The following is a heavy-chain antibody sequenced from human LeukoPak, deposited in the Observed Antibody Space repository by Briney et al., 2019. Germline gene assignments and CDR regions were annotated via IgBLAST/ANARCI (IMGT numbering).Heavy chain of an antibody. D-gene: IGHD6-13*01. Sequence: GGSLRLSCAASGFNFNIFGMHWVRQVPGNGLEWLAVLWADGNTAHYADSVKGRFTISRDSSENTLFLQMNRLRSEDTAVYYCVKESAAGATFHFDYWGQGTLVTVSS. CDR2: LWADGNTA. CDR1: GFNFNIFG. J-gene: IGHJ4*02. V-gene: IGHV3-33*06. CDR3: VKESAAGATFHFDY.